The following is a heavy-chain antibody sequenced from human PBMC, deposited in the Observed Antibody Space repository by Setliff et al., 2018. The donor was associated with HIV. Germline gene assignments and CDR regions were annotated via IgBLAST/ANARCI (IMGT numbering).Heavy chain of an antibody. D-gene: IGHD2-15*01. V-gene: IGHV4-39*07. CDR2: IYHSGST. J-gene: IGHJ4*02. Sequence: SETLSLTCTVSGGSISSGAYYWGWIRQPPGKGLEWIGNIYHSGSTYYNPSLKSRVAISVDTSKNQFSLKLSSVTAADTAVYYCARGEVVEGFYFDYWGQGTLVTVSS. CDR1: GGSISSGAYY. CDR3: ARGEVVEGFYFDY.